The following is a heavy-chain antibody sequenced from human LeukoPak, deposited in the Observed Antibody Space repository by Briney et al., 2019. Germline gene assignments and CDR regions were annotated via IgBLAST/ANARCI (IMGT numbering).Heavy chain of an antibody. J-gene: IGHJ4*02. CDR2: IYRDGHT. V-gene: IGHV3-66*01. CDR1: GFTVTGNY. Sequence: QTGGSLRLSCAASGFTVTGNYMSWVRQAPGKGLEWISVIYRDGHTYYAESVRGRFTISRDNSKNTLHLQINSLRAEDTAVYYCARVRSGNYFDYWGQGTLVTVSS. CDR3: ARVRSGNYFDY.